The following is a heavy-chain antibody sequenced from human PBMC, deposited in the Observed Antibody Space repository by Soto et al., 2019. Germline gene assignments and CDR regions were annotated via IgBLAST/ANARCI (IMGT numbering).Heavy chain of an antibody. J-gene: IGHJ4*02. Sequence: PGESLKISCQAFEYSFPIYWISWVRQKPGGGLEWMGRIDPSDSFATYSPSFQGHVTISADKSTRTVYLEWRSLQASDTATYYCARHQSGSGNSNLDFWGQGTPVTVSS. CDR2: IDPSDSFA. V-gene: IGHV5-10-1*01. D-gene: IGHD3-10*01. CDR3: ARHQSGSGNSNLDF. CDR1: EYSFPIYW.